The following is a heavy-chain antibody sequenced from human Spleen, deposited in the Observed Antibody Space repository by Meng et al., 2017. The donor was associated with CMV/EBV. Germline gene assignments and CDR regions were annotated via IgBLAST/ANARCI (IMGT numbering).Heavy chain of an antibody. CDR2: ISSSSSYI. D-gene: IGHD2-2*01. V-gene: IGHV3-21*01. J-gene: IGHJ4*02. Sequence: GESLKISCAASGFTFSSYSMNWVRQAPGKGLEWVSSISSSSSYIYYADSGKGRFTISRDNAKNSLYLQMNSLRAEDTAVYYCASHGGYCSSTSCYDWGQGTLVTVSS. CDR3: ASHGGYCSSTSCYD. CDR1: GFTFSSYS.